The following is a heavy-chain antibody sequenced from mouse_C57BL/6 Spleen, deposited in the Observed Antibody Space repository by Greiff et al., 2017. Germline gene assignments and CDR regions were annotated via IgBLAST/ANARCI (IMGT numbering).Heavy chain of an antibody. CDR3: IYYDYDIYFDV. Sequence: QVQLQQSGPELVKPGASVKISCKASGYAFSSSWMNWVKQRPGKGLEWIGRIYPGDGDTNYKGKFKGKATLTADKSSSTAYMQLSSLTSEDSAVYFCIYYDYDIYFDVWGTGTTVTVSS. CDR2: IYPGDGDT. D-gene: IGHD2-4*01. CDR1: GYAFSSSW. J-gene: IGHJ1*03. V-gene: IGHV1-82*01.